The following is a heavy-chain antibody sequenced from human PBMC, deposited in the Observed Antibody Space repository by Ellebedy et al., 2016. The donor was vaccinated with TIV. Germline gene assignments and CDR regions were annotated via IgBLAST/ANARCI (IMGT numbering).Heavy chain of an antibody. CDR3: ARFRSGIVVAPAHYGMDV. J-gene: IGHJ6*02. CDR2: IYDSGRS. V-gene: IGHV4-38-2*01. Sequence: ESLKISXAASGFTFRSYDMTWVRQPPGKGLEWIGSIYDSGRSHYNPSLKSRVTISVDTSKNQFSLRLSSVTAADTAVYYCARFRSGIVVAPAHYGMDVWGQGTTVTVSS. D-gene: IGHD2-2*01. CDR1: GFTFRSYD.